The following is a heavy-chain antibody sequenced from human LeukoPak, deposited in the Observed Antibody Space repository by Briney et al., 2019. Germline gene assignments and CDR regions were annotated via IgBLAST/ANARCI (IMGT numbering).Heavy chain of an antibody. J-gene: IGHJ4*02. Sequence: SVNVSCKASRGTFSSYAISWVRQAPGQGLEWMGRIIPILGIANYAQNSQGRGTIAADKSTSTAYMERSSLRSEDTAVYYCARDQPHHSGYDSPSFDYWGQGTLVTVSS. CDR2: IIPILGIA. CDR1: RGTFSSYA. D-gene: IGHD5-12*01. V-gene: IGHV1-69*04. CDR3: ARDQPHHSGYDSPSFDY.